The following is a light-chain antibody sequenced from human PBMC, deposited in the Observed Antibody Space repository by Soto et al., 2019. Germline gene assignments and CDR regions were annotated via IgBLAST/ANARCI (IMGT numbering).Light chain of an antibody. CDR1: QSVASNY. Sequence: EIVLTQSPGTLSLSPGDRAALSCRASQSVASNYLAWYQQKPGQAPRLLIFGASSSATGIPDRFSGSGSGTDFTLTISRLEPEDFAVFYCQQYGTTPYTFGQGTKLEIK. CDR2: GAS. J-gene: IGKJ2*01. V-gene: IGKV3-20*01. CDR3: QQYGTTPYT.